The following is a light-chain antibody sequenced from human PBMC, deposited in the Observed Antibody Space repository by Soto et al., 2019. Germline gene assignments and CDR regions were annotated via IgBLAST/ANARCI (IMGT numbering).Light chain of an antibody. Sequence: DIRMTQSPSTLSASIGDRVTVTCRASQSVSSWLAWYQKKPGKAPKFLVYDASNLETGVPSRFSGSGSGTEFTLTINSLQPDDFATYFCQQYNSSPATFGQGTRVDIK. CDR3: QQYNSSPAT. CDR1: QSVSSW. J-gene: IGKJ1*01. V-gene: IGKV1-5*01. CDR2: DAS.